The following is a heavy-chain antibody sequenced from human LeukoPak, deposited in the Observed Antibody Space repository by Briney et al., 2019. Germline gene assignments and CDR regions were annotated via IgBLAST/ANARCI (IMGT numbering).Heavy chain of an antibody. CDR1: GGPISSSNW. Sequence: SETLSLTCAVSGGPISSSNWWSWVRQPPGKGLEWIGEIYHSGSTYYNLSLKSRVTISVDTSKNQFSLKLSSVTAADTAVYYCARDLPFGELFFDYWGQGTLVTVSS. V-gene: IGHV4-4*02. J-gene: IGHJ4*02. CDR2: IYHSGST. D-gene: IGHD3-10*01. CDR3: ARDLPFGELFFDY.